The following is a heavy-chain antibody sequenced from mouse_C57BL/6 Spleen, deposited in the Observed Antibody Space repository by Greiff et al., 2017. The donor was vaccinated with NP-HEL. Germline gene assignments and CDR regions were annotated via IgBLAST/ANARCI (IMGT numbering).Heavy chain of an antibody. D-gene: IGHD1-1*01. CDR2: INYDGSST. V-gene: IGHV5-16*01. CDR1: GFTFSDYY. CDR3: ARVGYYGSSYYAMDY. J-gene: IGHJ4*01. Sequence: EVQLVESEGGLVQPGSSMKLSCTASGFTFSDYYMAWVRQVPEKGLEWVANINYDGSSTYYLDSLKSRFIISRDNAKNILYLQMSSLKSEDTATYYCARVGYYGSSYYAMDYWGQGTSVTVSS.